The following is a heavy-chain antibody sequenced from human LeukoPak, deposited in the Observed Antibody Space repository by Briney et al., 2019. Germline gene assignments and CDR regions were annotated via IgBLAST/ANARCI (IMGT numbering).Heavy chain of an antibody. Sequence: SETLSLTCAVYGGSFSGYYWSWIRQPPGKGLEWIGEINHSGSTNYNPSLKSRVTISVDTSKNQFSLKLSSVTAADTAVYYCARGLRWELHTYYYYMDVWGKGTTVTISS. V-gene: IGHV4-34*01. CDR1: GGSFSGYY. CDR3: ARGLRWELHTYYYYMDV. D-gene: IGHD1-26*01. J-gene: IGHJ6*03. CDR2: INHSGST.